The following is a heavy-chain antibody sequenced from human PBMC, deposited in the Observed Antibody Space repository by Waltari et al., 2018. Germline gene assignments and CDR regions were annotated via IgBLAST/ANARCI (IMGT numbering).Heavy chain of an antibody. CDR3: AREEAARPDYYYGMDV. J-gene: IGHJ6*02. Sequence: EWVSYISSSSSTIYYADSVKGRFTISRDNAKNSLYLQMNSLRAEDTAVYYCAREEAARPDYYYGMDVWGQGTTVTVSS. CDR2: ISSSSSTI. D-gene: IGHD6-6*01. V-gene: IGHV3-48*01.